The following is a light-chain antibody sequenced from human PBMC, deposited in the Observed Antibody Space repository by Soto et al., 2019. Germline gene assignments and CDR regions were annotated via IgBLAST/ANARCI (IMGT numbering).Light chain of an antibody. CDR1: QSISSW. V-gene: IGKV1-5*03. CDR2: KAS. CDR3: QQYNSWLT. J-gene: IGKJ4*01. Sequence: DIQMTQSPSTLSASVGDIVTITCRASQSISSWLAWYQQKPGKAPKLLIYKASTLQSGVPSRFSGSGSGTEFTLTISSLQPDDFATYYCQQYNSWLTFGGGTKVEIK.